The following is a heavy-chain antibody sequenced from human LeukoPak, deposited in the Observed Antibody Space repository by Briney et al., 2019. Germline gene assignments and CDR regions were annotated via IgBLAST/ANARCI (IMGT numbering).Heavy chain of an antibody. Sequence: GRSLSLSCAASGFTLSVHCMNCVPRAPRKGLEWVGIIKSEGSEKYYVDSVKGPFTISRDNTKNSLYLRMNSLRPEDTAVYCCARISRYGLDYWGQGTLVTVSS. CDR1: GFTLSVHC. J-gene: IGHJ4*02. V-gene: IGHV3-7*04. CDR2: IKSEGSEK. D-gene: IGHD3-16*01. CDR3: ARISRYGLDY.